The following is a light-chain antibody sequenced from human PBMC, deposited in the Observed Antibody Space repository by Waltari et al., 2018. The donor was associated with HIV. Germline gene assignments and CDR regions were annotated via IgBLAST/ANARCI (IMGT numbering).Light chain of an antibody. V-gene: IGKV4-1*01. CDR3: QQYFSNPRT. CDR1: QSVLHSSNRNNY. Sequence: DSVMTQSPDSLVVSLGERATINCKSSQSVLHSSNRNNYLAWYQQKPGQPPKLLIYWASSRGSGVPDRFSGSGSGTDFTLTISRLQAEDVAGYYCQQYFSNPRTFGQGTKVEIK. J-gene: IGKJ1*01. CDR2: WAS.